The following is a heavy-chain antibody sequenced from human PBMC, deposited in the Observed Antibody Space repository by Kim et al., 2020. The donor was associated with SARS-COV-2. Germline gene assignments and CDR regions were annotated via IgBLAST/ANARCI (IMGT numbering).Heavy chain of an antibody. Sequence: ASVKVSCKVSGYTLTELSMHWVRQAPGKGLEWMGGFDPEDGETIYAQKFQGRVTMTEDTSTDPAYMELSSLRSEDTAVYYCATASPGGYYYDSSGPNPNWFDPWGQGTLVTVSS. D-gene: IGHD3-22*01. CDR1: GYTLTELS. CDR3: ATASPGGYYYDSSGPNPNWFDP. V-gene: IGHV1-24*01. CDR2: FDPEDGET. J-gene: IGHJ5*02.